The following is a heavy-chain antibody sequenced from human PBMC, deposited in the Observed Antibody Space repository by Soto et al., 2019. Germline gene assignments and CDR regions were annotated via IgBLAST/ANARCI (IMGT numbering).Heavy chain of an antibody. CDR2: ISYDGSNK. J-gene: IGHJ6*02. V-gene: IGHV3-30-3*01. Sequence: GGSLRLSCAASGFTFSSYAMHWVRQAPGKGLEWVAVISYDGSNKYYADSVKGRFTISRDNSKNTLYLQMNSLRAEDTAVYYCARDSEDFWSGYYPNYYYYGMDVWGQGTKVTVSS. D-gene: IGHD3-3*01. CDR1: GFTFSSYA. CDR3: ARDSEDFWSGYYPNYYYYGMDV.